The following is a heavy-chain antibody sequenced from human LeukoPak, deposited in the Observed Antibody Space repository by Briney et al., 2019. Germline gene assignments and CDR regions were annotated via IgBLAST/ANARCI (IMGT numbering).Heavy chain of an antibody. J-gene: IGHJ4*02. CDR1: GYTFTRYY. V-gene: IGHV1-46*01. CDR3: ARDKSGTTQGDSDY. Sequence: GASVKVSCKASGYTFTRYYMHWVRQAPGRGLEWMGIIDPSGGSTSYAQKFQGRVTMTRDTSTSTVYMDLSSLRSEDTAVYYCARDKSGTTQGDSDYWGQGTLVTVSS. CDR2: IDPSGGST. D-gene: IGHD1-1*01.